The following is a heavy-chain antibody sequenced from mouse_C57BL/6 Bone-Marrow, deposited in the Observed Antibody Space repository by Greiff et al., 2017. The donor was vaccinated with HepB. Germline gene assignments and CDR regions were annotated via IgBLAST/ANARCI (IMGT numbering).Heavy chain of an antibody. CDR2: IWSSGST. Sequence: QVQLKESGPGLVQPSQSLSITCTVSGFSLTSYGVHWVRQSPGKGLEWLGVIWSSGSTDYNAAFIYRLSISKDNSKNQVFFKMNSLQADDTAIYYCASYSNYAWFAYWGQGTLVTVSA. CDR1: GFSLTSYG. V-gene: IGHV2-2*01. J-gene: IGHJ3*01. D-gene: IGHD2-5*01. CDR3: ASYSNYAWFAY.